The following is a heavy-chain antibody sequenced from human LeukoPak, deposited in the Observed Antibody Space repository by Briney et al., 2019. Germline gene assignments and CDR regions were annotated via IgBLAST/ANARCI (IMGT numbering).Heavy chain of an antibody. CDR2: ISWNSGSI. CDR1: GFTFDDYA. J-gene: IGHJ4*02. D-gene: IGHD6-19*01. Sequence: GRSLRLSCAASGFTFDDYAMHWVRQAPGKGLEWVSGISWNSGSIGYADSVKGRFTISRDNAKNSLYLQMNSLRAEDTALYYCARGIAVADMAFDYWGQGTLVTVSS. V-gene: IGHV3-9*01. CDR3: ARGIAVADMAFDY.